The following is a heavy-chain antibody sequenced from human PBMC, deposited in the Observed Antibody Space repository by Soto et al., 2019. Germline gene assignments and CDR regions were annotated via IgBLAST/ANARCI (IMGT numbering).Heavy chain of an antibody. CDR3: ARLDYDFWSGPEPRGAFDI. CDR2: IYYSGST. J-gene: IGHJ3*02. D-gene: IGHD3-3*01. V-gene: IGHV4-59*08. Sequence: PSETLSLTCTVSGGSISSYYWSWIRQPPGKGLEWIGYIYYSGSTNYNPSLKSRVTISVDTSKNQFSLKLSSVTAADTAVYYCARLDYDFWSGPEPRGAFDIWGQGTMVTVSS. CDR1: GGSISSYY.